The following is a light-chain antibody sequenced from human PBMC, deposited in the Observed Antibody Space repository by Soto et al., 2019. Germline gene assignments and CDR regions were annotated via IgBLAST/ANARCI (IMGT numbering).Light chain of an antibody. Sequence: IVLTQSPDTLSLSPLEIAALSCRASQSVSIYLAWYQQKPGQAPRLLIYDASNRATGIPARFSGSGSGTEFTLTINSLQAEDFAVYYCQQYRNWPPRTFGQGTKVDIK. CDR1: QSVSIY. J-gene: IGKJ1*01. V-gene: IGKV3-11*01. CDR2: DAS. CDR3: QQYRNWPPRT.